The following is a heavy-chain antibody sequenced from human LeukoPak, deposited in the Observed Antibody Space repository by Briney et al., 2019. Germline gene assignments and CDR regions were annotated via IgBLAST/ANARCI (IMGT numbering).Heavy chain of an antibody. J-gene: IGHJ4*02. CDR3: ARGRQQLVDY. D-gene: IGHD6-13*01. Sequence: GGSLRLSCAASGLTISSYSMNWVRQAPGKGLQWVSYISSSSSTIYYADSVKGRFTISRDNAKNSLYLQMNSLRAEDTALYYCARGRQQLVDYWGQGTLVTVSS. CDR2: ISSSSSTI. CDR1: GLTISSYS. V-gene: IGHV3-48*01.